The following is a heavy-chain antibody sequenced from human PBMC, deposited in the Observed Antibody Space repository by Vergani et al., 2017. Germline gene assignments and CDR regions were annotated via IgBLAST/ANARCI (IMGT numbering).Heavy chain of an antibody. Sequence: QVQLVQSGAEVKKPGASVKVSCKASGYTFTGYYMHWVRQAPGQGLEWMGWINTNSGGTNYAQKFQGRVTMTRDTSISTAYMELSRLSSDDTAVYSCARVTGTSGSYSEADYWGQGTLVTVSS. D-gene: IGHD1-26*01. CDR2: INTNSGGT. CDR3: ARVTGTSGSYSEADY. J-gene: IGHJ4*02. V-gene: IGHV1-2*02. CDR1: GYTFTGYY.